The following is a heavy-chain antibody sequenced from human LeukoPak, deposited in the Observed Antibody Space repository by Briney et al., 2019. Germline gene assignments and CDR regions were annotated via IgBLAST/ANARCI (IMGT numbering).Heavy chain of an antibody. CDR3: ARAPMIAVAGLIDY. CDR1: GYTFTSYG. D-gene: IGHD6-19*01. Sequence: ASVKVSCKASGYTFTSYGISWVRQAPGQGLEWMGWISAYNGNTNYALKLQGRVTMTTDTSTSTAYMELRSLRSDDTAVYYCARAPMIAVAGLIDYWGQGTLVTVSS. V-gene: IGHV1-18*01. CDR2: ISAYNGNT. J-gene: IGHJ4*02.